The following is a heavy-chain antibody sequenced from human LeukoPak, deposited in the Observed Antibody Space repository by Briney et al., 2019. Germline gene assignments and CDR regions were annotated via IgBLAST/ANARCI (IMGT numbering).Heavy chain of an antibody. Sequence: GGSLRLSCAASGFTFSSYSMNWVRQAPGKGLEWVSSISGSSSYIYYADSVKGRFTISRDNAKNSLYLQMNSLRVEDTAVYYCARDSLYCSGGSCYSRGSGYFQHWGQGTLVTVSS. CDR1: GFTFSSYS. J-gene: IGHJ1*01. CDR3: ARDSLYCSGGSCYSRGSGYFQH. D-gene: IGHD2-15*01. CDR2: ISGSSSYI. V-gene: IGHV3-21*01.